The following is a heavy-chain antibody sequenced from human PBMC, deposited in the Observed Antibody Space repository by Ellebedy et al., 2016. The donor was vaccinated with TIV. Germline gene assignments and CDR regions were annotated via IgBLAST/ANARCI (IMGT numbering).Heavy chain of an antibody. V-gene: IGHV3-48*04. CDR2: ISSSSSTI. CDR3: ARELDYGASDC. Sequence: PGGSLRLSCAASGFTFSSYSMNWVRQAPGKGLEWVSYISSSSSTIYYADSVKGRFTISRDNDKKSLYLQMNSLRADDTAVYYCARELDYGASDCWGQGTLVIVSS. D-gene: IGHD4-17*01. J-gene: IGHJ4*02. CDR1: GFTFSSYS.